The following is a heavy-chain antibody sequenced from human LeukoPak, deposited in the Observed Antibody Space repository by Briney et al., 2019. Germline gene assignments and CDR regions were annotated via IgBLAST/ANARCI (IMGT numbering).Heavy chain of an antibody. J-gene: IGHJ4*02. CDR3: ARDRNYYFDY. CDR1: GFTFTTYS. Sequence: GGSLRLSCEASGFTFTTYSMTWVRQAPGKGLEWVSIISSGSSAIFSADALKGRFTISRDDAENLLYLDMNSLRAEDTAVYYCARDRNYYFDYWGQGTLVTVSS. CDR2: ISSGSSAI. V-gene: IGHV3-21*01.